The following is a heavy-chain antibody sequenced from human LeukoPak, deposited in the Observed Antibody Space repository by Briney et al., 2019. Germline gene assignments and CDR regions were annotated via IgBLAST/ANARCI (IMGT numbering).Heavy chain of an antibody. J-gene: IGHJ4*02. Sequence: SETLSLTCTVSGGSISSSSYYWGWIRQPPGKGLEWIGSIYYSGSTYYNPSLRSRVTISVDTSKNQFSLKLSSVTAADTAVYYCARDSEVGVYYDTYWGQGTLVTVSS. V-gene: IGHV4-39*07. CDR1: GGSISSSSYY. CDR3: ARDSEVGVYYDTY. CDR2: IYYSGST. D-gene: IGHD3-3*01.